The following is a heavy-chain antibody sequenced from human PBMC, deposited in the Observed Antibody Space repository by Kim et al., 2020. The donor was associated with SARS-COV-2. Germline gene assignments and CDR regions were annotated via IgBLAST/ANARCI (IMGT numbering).Heavy chain of an antibody. Sequence: GGSLRLSCAASGFTFSGSAGHWVRQASGKGLEWVGRIRSKADTYPPAFAASVKGRFTISRDDSKNTAYLQMNSLKSEDTAVYFCALTMAGTDYFDSWGQGTLVTVSS. J-gene: IGHJ4*02. CDR3: ALTMAGTDYFDS. CDR2: IRSKADTYPP. V-gene: IGHV3-73*01. CDR1: GFTFSGSA. D-gene: IGHD6-19*01.